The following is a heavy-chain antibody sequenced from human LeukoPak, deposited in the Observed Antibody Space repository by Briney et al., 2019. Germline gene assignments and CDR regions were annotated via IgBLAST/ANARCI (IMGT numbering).Heavy chain of an antibody. CDR1: GGSISSGDYY. V-gene: IGHV4-30-4*01. CDR3: ARTTTLKLYGDYVLGPSHVDY. J-gene: IGHJ4*02. CDR2: ISYSGST. D-gene: IGHD4-17*01. Sequence: SETLSLTCTVSGGSISSGDYYWSWIRQPPGKGLEWIGYISYSGSTYYHPSPKRRFPISVHTSKNKFSLKLPSVTAADTAVYYCARTTTLKLYGDYVLGPSHVDYWGQGALVTVSS.